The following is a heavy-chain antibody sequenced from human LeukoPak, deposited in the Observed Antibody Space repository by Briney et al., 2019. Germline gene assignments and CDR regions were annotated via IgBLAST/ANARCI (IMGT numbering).Heavy chain of an antibody. Sequence: LVKVSCKASGGTFSSYAISWVRQAPGQGLEWMGGIIPIFGTANYAQKFQGRVTITADESTSTAYMELSSLRSEDTAVYYCATHVAGYFDYWGQGTLVTVSS. CDR1: GGTFSSYA. D-gene: IGHD2-15*01. CDR3: ATHVAGYFDY. J-gene: IGHJ4*02. V-gene: IGHV1-69*13. CDR2: IIPIFGTA.